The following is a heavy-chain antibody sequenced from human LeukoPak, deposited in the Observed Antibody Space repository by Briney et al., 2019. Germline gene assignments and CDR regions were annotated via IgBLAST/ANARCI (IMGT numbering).Heavy chain of an antibody. CDR1: GGSISSSC. V-gene: IGHV4-4*07. D-gene: IGHD3-3*01. Sequence: PSETLSLTCTVSGGSISSSCWSWLRQPGRKGLEWTGIISASGSTNYTPSLKSRVTMSVDTSKDQFSLRLTSVTAADTAVYSCARGGDTSGYYGTNWYFDLWGRGTLVTVSS. CDR3: ARGGDTSGYYGTNWYFDL. CDR2: ISASGST. J-gene: IGHJ2*01.